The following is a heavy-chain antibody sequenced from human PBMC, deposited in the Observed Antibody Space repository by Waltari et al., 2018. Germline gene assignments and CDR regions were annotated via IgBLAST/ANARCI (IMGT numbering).Heavy chain of an antibody. CDR1: GGSFRGYY. Sequence: QVQLQRWGAGLLKPSETLSLTCAVYGGSFRGYYWSWIRQPPGKGLEWIGEINHSGSTNYNPSLKSRVTISVDTSKNQFSLKLSSVTAADTAVYYCARASSSSFDYWGQGTLVTVSS. CDR3: ARASSSSFDY. V-gene: IGHV4-34*01. J-gene: IGHJ4*02. D-gene: IGHD6-6*01. CDR2: INHSGST.